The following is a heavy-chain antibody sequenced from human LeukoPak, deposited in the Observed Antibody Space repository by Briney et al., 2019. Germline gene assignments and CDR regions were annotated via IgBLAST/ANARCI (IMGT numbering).Heavy chain of an antibody. CDR2: INPSGGST. D-gene: IGHD4-17*01. V-gene: IGHV1-46*01. J-gene: IGHJ5*02. Sequence: ASVKVSCKASGYTFTSYYMHWVRQAPGQGLEWMGIINPSGGSTSYAQKFQGRVTMTRDTSTSTVYMGLSSLRSEDTAVYYCARVPKTTVTTNWFDPWGQGTLVTVSS. CDR3: ARVPKTTVTTNWFDP. CDR1: GYTFTSYY.